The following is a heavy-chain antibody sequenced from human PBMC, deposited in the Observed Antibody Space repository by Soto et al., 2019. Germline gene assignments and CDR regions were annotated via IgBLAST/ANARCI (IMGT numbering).Heavy chain of an antibody. J-gene: IGHJ4*02. D-gene: IGHD2-21*02. CDR2: MSWDMNIM. CDR3: AKDIDSYCGGDCYRTYFGS. Sequence: PGGSLRLSCAASGFKFDEYGMHWVRQAPGKGLEWISAMSWDMNIMGYADSVKGRFSISRDNGKDSLYLQMNNLRPEDTALYYCAKDIDSYCGGDCYRTYFGSWGQGTLVTVSS. V-gene: IGHV3-9*01. CDR1: GFKFDEYG.